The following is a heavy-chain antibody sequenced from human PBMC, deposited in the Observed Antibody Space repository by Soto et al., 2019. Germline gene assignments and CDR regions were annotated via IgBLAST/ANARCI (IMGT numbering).Heavy chain of an antibody. V-gene: IGHV3-13*01. CDR2: IGTAGDT. J-gene: IGHJ6*02. D-gene: IGHD1-26*01. Sequence: GGYLRLSCAASGFTFSSYDMHWVRQATGKGLEWVSAIGTAGDTYYPGSVKGRFTISRENAKNYLYLQMNSLRAGDTAVYYCARGYLSLRDYSAMDVWCPGTTVTVSS. CDR1: GFTFSSYD. CDR3: ARGYLSLRDYSAMDV.